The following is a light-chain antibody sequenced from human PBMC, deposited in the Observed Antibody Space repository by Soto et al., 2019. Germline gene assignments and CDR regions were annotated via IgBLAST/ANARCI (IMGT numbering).Light chain of an antibody. J-gene: IGLJ1*01. V-gene: IGLV2-11*01. Sequence: QSALSQPRSGSGSDGQSVTISCTGTRSEFGGDDFVSWYQPHPAKAPQLMIYDVSKRPSGVPDRFSGSKSGNTASLTISGLQAEDEADYYCCSYAGSYTLYVFGTGTKVTVL. CDR2: DVS. CDR3: CSYAGSYTLYV. CDR1: RSEFGGDDF.